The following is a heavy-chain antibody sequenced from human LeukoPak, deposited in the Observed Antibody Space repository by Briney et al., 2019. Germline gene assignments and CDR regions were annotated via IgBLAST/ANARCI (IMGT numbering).Heavy chain of an antibody. J-gene: IGHJ4*02. V-gene: IGHV3-53*01. Sequence: GGSLRLSCAASGFTFTNYPMHWVRQAPGKGLEWVSVIYVGGSTYYADSVKGRFTISRDNSKNTLYLQMTNLRAEDTAVYYCARSRVLDYWGQGTLVTVSS. D-gene: IGHD5-24*01. CDR3: ARSRVLDY. CDR1: GFTFTNYP. CDR2: IYVGGST.